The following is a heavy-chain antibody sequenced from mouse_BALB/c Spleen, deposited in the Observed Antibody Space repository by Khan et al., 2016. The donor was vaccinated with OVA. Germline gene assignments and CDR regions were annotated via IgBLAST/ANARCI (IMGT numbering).Heavy chain of an antibody. Sequence: QIQLVQSGPELKKPGETVKISCKASGYTFTDYSMHWVKQAPGKGLKWMGWINTETGEPTYADDFKGRFAFSLETSASTAYLQINNLKDEDTTTYFCARTARATFADWGQETLVTVSA. CDR3: ARTARATFAD. D-gene: IGHD3-1*01. V-gene: IGHV9-2-1*01. CDR1: GYTFTDYS. J-gene: IGHJ3*01. CDR2: INTETGEP.